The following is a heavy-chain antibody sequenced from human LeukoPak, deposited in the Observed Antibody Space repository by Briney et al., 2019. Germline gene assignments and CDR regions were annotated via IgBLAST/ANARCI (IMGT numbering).Heavy chain of an antibody. CDR2: ISHEGSNK. CDR1: GFTFGSYA. V-gene: IGHV3-30-3*01. J-gene: IGHJ6*02. Sequence: GGSLRLSCAASGFTFGSYAMHWVRQAPGRGLEWVAVISHEGSNKYNADSVKGRFTISRDNSKNTLYLQMNSLRAEDTAVYYCARVGWDYDFWSGSTSYGMDVWGQGTTVTVSS. CDR3: ARVGWDYDFWSGSTSYGMDV. D-gene: IGHD3-3*01.